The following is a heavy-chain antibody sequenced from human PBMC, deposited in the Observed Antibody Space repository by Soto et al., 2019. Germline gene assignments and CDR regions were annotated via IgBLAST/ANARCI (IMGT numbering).Heavy chain of an antibody. CDR3: ARDWYCTSTSCERNDAFDI. CDR1: GFTFSSYG. V-gene: IGHV3-33*01. CDR2: IWYDGNVK. J-gene: IGHJ3*02. Sequence: GGSLRLSCAASGFTFSSYGMHWVRQAPGKGLEWVAVIWYDGNVKYYADSVKGRFTISRDNSKNTLYLQMNSLRAEDTAVYYCARDWYCTSTSCERNDAFDIWGQGTMVTVSS. D-gene: IGHD2-2*01.